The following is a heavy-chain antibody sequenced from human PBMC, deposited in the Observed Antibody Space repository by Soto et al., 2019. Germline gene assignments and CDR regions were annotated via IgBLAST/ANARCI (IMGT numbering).Heavy chain of an antibody. J-gene: IGHJ6*02. D-gene: IGHD6-6*01. CDR3: ARGVGIAARPGDYYYGMNV. V-gene: IGHV6-1*01. Sequence: PSQTLSLTCAISGDSVSSNSAAWNWIRQSPSRGLEWLGRTYYRSKWYNDYAVSVKSRITINPDTSKNQFSLQLNSVTPEDTAVYYCARGVGIAARPGDYYYGMNVWGQGTTVTVSS. CDR2: TYYRSKWYN. CDR1: GDSVSSNSAA.